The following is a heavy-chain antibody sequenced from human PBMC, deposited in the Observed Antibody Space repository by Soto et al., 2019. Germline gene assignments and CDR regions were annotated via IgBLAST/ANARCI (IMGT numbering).Heavy chain of an antibody. V-gene: IGHV3-74*01. D-gene: IGHD1-26*01. CDR1: GFTFRSYW. J-gene: IGHJ2*01. CDR3: ARVTGGTPHWYFDL. CDR2: INSDGSTI. Sequence: GGSLRLSCAASGFTFRSYWMQWVRQAPGKGLVWVSWINSDGSTIYYADSVKGLFTLSRDNAKNSLYLQMNSLRAEDTVVYYFARVTGGTPHWYFDLWGRGTLVTVSS.